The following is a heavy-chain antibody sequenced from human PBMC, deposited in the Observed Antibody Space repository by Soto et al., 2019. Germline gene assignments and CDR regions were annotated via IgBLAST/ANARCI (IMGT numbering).Heavy chain of an antibody. V-gene: IGHV4-59*01. D-gene: IGHD3-10*01. CDR3: AKFRRNYFDY. J-gene: IGHJ4*02. CDR2: INYVGRTS. CDR1: GDSMNGFY. Sequence: SETLSLTCTVSGDSMNGFYWSWIRQTPGKGLEWIGYINYVGRTSYYSPSVQSRVTISLDSSKKQFSLSLSSVTAADTAVYFCAKFRRNYFDYWGQGTQVTVSS.